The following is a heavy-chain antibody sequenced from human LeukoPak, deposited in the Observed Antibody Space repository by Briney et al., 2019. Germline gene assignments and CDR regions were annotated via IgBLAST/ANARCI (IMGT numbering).Heavy chain of an antibody. D-gene: IGHD3-22*01. V-gene: IGHV4-31*03. J-gene: IGHJ4*02. Sequence: SQTLSLTCTVSGGSISSGGYYWSWIRQHPGKGLEWIGYIYYSGSTYYNPSLKSRVTISVDTSKNQFSLKLSSVTAADTAVYYCARGPDSSGHYYPAAVDYWGQGTLVTVSS. CDR3: ARGPDSSGHYYPAAVDY. CDR1: GGSISSGGYY. CDR2: IYYSGST.